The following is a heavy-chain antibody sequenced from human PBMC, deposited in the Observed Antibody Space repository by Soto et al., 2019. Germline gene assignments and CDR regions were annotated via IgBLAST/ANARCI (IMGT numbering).Heavy chain of an antibody. Sequence: QVQLQESGPGLVKPSQTLSLTCTVSGGSISSGGYYWSWIRQHPGKGLEWIGYIYYSGSTYYNPSLKSRVTISVDTSKNQCPVKLSSVTAADTAVYYCARARDFPVGLFDYWGQGTLVTVSS. CDR3: ARARDFPVGLFDY. D-gene: IGHD1-26*01. CDR2: IYYSGST. CDR1: GGSISSGGYY. J-gene: IGHJ4*02. V-gene: IGHV4-31*03.